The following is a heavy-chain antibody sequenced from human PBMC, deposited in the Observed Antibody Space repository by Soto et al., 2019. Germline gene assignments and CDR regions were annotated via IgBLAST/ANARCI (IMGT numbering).Heavy chain of an antibody. CDR1: GGSISSYY. D-gene: IGHD6-19*01. CDR2: INTSGST. Sequence: PSETLSLTCAVSGGSISSYYWSWIRQPAGKGLGWIGRINTSGSTNYNPSLKSRVTMSVDTSKNQLSLKLSSVTAADTAVYYCARDRGGIAVAGVVDYWGQGTLVTVSS. V-gene: IGHV4-4*07. CDR3: ARDRGGIAVAGVVDY. J-gene: IGHJ4*02.